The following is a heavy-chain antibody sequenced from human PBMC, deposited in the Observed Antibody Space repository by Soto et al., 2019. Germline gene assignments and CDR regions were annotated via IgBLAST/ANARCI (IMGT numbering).Heavy chain of an antibody. CDR1: GFSFSDYE. V-gene: IGHV3-48*03. Sequence: DVQLVESGVGLVQPGGSLRLSCAASGFSFSDYEMNWVRQAPGKGLEWVSYISPIGGTIYYADSVKGRFTNSRDNTKSSLFLQMDSLRAEDTAVYYCAREGSDYYSDAFAIWGQGTVVTVSS. CDR3: AREGSDYYSDAFAI. J-gene: IGHJ3*02. CDR2: ISPIGGTI. D-gene: IGHD2-21*01.